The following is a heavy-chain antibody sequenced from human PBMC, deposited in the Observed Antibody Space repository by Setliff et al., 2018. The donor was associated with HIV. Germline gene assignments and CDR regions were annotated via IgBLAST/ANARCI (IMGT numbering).Heavy chain of an antibody. Sequence: PSETLSLTCAVYGGSISGYYWSWIRQPPGKGLEWIGEINPVGRNDNYNPSLNNRAAIVLDTSKNQFSLCLTSVTAADTAVYYCARVGLRFKYTFDYWGQGMWVTVSS. CDR2: INPVGRND. D-gene: IGHD5-12*01. V-gene: IGHV4-34*04. CDR1: GGSISGYY. J-gene: IGHJ4*02. CDR3: ARVGLRFKYTFDY.